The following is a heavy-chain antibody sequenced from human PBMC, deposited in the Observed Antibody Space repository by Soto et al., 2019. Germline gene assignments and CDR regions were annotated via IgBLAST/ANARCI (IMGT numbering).Heavy chain of an antibody. CDR2: IYYSGST. CDR1: GGSISSYY. V-gene: IGHV4-59*01. Sequence: SETLSLTCTVSGGSISSYYWSWIRQPPGKGLEWIGYIYYSGSTNYNPSLKSRVTISVDTSKNQFSLKLSSVTAADTAVYYCVRGDPSNWGRVRAFDIWGQGTMVTVSS. D-gene: IGHD7-27*01. CDR3: VRGDPSNWGRVRAFDI. J-gene: IGHJ3*02.